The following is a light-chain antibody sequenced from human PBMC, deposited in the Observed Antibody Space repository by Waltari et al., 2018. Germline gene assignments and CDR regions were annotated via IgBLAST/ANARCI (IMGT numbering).Light chain of an antibody. Sequence: QSALTQPASVSGSPGQSITIPCTGTSSDVGSYNLVSWYQHYPGKAPKLMIYEGTKRPSGVSNRFSGSKSGNTASLTISGLQAEDEADYHCCSYAHSSRVVFGGGTKVTVL. CDR2: EGT. CDR3: CSYAHSSRVV. CDR1: SSDVGSYNL. V-gene: IGLV2-23*01. J-gene: IGLJ2*01.